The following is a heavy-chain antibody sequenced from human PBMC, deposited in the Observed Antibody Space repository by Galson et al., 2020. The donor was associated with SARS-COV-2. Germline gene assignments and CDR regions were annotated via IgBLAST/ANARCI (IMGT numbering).Heavy chain of an antibody. V-gene: IGHV3-21*01. J-gene: IGHJ6*02. CDR1: GFTFSSYS. D-gene: IGHD3-3*01. CDR3: AGDQTYYDFWSGYSRKSYYYYYGMDV. Sequence: GGSLRLSCAASGFTFSSYSMNWVRQAPGKGLEWVSSISSSSSYIYYADSVKGRFTISRDNAKNSLYLQMNSLRAEDTAVYYCAGDQTYYDFWSGYSRKSYYYYYGMDVWGQGTTVTVSS. CDR2: ISSSSSYI.